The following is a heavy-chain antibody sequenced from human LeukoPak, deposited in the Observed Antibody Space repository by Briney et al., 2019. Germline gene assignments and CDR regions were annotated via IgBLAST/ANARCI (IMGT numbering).Heavy chain of an antibody. J-gene: IGHJ4*02. CDR1: GVSISSYY. CDR2: IDYSGNT. CDR3: ARWYYDSSGYRYFDY. V-gene: IGHV4-59*01. Sequence: PSETLSLTCTVSGVSISSYYWTWIRQPPGKGLEWIGNIDYSGNTKYNPSLKSRVAISVDTSKNQFSLKLSSVTAADTAVFFCARWYYDSSGYRYFDYWGQGTLVTVSS. D-gene: IGHD3-22*01.